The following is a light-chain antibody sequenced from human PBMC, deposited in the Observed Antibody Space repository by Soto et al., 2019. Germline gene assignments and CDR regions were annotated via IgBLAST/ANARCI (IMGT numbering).Light chain of an antibody. CDR2: GAS. CDR1: QSVSSSY. V-gene: IGKV3-20*01. J-gene: IGKJ5*01. CDR3: QQYGSSPIN. Sequence: EIVLTQSPGTLSLSPGERATLSCRASQSVSSSYLAWYQQKPGQAPRLLIYGASSRATGIPDRFSGSGSGTDFTLTITRLEPEDFAVYYCQQYGSSPINFGQGTRREI.